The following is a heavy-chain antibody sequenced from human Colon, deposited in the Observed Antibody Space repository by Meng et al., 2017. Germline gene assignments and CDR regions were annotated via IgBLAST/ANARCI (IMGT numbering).Heavy chain of an antibody. CDR2: TFYTSTWNY. CDR3: ARGWSWGRGWYFDL. Sequence: QVPLQQSGPGLVKPSQTLSLTCAISGDSVSSTVAWNWIRQSPSRGLEWLGRTFYTSTWNYQYALSVKSRITINPDTSKNQVSLQLSSVTPEDAAVYYCARGWSWGRGWYFDLWGRCTLVTVSS. CDR1: GDSVSSTVA. D-gene: IGHD7-27*01. V-gene: IGHV6-1*01. J-gene: IGHJ2*01.